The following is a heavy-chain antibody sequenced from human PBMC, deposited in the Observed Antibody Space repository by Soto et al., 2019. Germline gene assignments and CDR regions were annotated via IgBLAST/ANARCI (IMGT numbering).Heavy chain of an antibody. Sequence: PSETLSLTCTVSGGSISSGDYYWSWIRQPPGKGLEWIGYIYYSGSTYYNPSLKSRVTISVDTSKNQFSLKLSSVTAADTAVYYCAREGRTAYGMDVWGQGTTVTVSS. V-gene: IGHV4-30-4*01. D-gene: IGHD5-18*01. CDR2: IYYSGST. CDR3: AREGRTAYGMDV. CDR1: GGSISSGDYY. J-gene: IGHJ6*02.